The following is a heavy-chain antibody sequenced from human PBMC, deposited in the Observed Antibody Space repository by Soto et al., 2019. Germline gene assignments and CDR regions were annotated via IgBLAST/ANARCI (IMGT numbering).Heavy chain of an antibody. CDR1: GFTFSSYW. J-gene: IGHJ6*02. CDR2: IKQDGSEK. CDR3: ARDRAPIVLVPAAFYGMDV. D-gene: IGHD2-2*01. V-gene: IGHV3-7*01. Sequence: XGSLRLCCAASGFTFSSYWMSWVRQAPGKGLEWVANIKQDGSEKYYVDSVKGRFTISRDNAKNSLYLQMNSLRAEDTAVYYCARDRAPIVLVPAAFYGMDVWGQGTTLTVSS.